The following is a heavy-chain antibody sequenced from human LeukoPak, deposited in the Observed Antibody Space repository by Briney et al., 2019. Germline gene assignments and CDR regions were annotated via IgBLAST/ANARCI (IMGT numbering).Heavy chain of an antibody. V-gene: IGHV4-30-4*08. CDR1: GGSISSGDYY. CDR2: IYYSGST. J-gene: IGHJ3*02. Sequence: SQTLSLTCTVSGGSISSGDYYWRWIRQPPGTGLEWIGYIYYSGSTYYNPSLKSRVTISVDTSKNQFSLKLSSVTAADTAVYYCARPSWGMADAFDIWGQGTMVTVSS. CDR3: ARPSWGMADAFDI. D-gene: IGHD7-27*01.